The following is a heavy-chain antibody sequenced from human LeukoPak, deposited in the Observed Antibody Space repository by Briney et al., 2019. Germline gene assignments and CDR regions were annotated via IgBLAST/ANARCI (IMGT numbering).Heavy chain of an antibody. CDR1: GYTFTSYY. J-gene: IGHJ4*02. Sequence: GASVKVSCKASGYTFTSYYMHWVRQAPGQGLEWMGIINPSGGSTSYAQKFQGRVTMTRDTSTSTVYMEPSSLRSEDTAVYYCARVGHLPYDFWSGYYKEYFDYWGQGTLVTVSS. D-gene: IGHD3-3*01. CDR3: ARVGHLPYDFWSGYYKEYFDY. V-gene: IGHV1-46*01. CDR2: INPSGGST.